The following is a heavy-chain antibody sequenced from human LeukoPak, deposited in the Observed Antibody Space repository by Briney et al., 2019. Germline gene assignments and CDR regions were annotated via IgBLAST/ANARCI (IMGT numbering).Heavy chain of an antibody. V-gene: IGHV3-20*01. J-gene: IGHJ3*02. CDR3: ARSDSGSYYAFDI. D-gene: IGHD1-26*01. CDR2: INWNGGST. CDR1: GFTFDDYG. Sequence: GGSLRLSCAACGFTFDDYGMSWVRQAPGKGLEWVSGINWNGGSTGYADSVKGRFTISRDNAKNSLYLQMNSLRAEDTALYHCARSDSGSYYAFDIWGQGTMVTVSS.